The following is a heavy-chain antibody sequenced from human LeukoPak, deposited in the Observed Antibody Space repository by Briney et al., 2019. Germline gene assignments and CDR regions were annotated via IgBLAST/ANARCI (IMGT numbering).Heavy chain of an antibody. CDR2: IYYSGST. CDR1: GGSISSSSYY. D-gene: IGHD3-10*01. V-gene: IGHV4-39*01. J-gene: IGHJ4*02. Sequence: SETLSLTCTVSGGSISSSSYYWGWIRQPPGKGLEWIGSIYYSGSTYYNPSLKSRVTISVDTSKNQFSLKLSSVTAADTAVYYCARGGYYDSGSNFKYWGQGILVTVSS. CDR3: ARGGYYDSGSNFKY.